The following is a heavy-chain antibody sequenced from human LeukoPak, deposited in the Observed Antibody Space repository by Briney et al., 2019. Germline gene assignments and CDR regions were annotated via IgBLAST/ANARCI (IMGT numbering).Heavy chain of an antibody. D-gene: IGHD5-18*01. CDR1: GGAFSGYY. J-gene: IGHJ6*03. CDR3: ARTTEGGYTYDYFYYYYMDV. CDR2: IHYSGST. Sequence: SETLSLTCAVYGGAFSGYYWSWIRQPPGKGLQGIGYIHYSGSTNYNPSLKSRLTISVDTSKNQFSLKLTSVTAADTAVYYCARTTEGGYTYDYFYYYYMDVWGKGTTVTISS. V-gene: IGHV4-59*01.